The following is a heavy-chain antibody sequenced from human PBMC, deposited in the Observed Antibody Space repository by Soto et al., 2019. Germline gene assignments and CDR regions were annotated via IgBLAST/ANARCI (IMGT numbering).Heavy chain of an antibody. J-gene: IGHJ4*02. CDR2: VSSDGGST. D-gene: IGHD5-12*01. CDR3: VKEKERWLPLYLDY. V-gene: IGHV3-64D*08. Sequence: GGSLRLSCSASGFTFSSYAMYWVRQAPGKGLEYVSAVSSDGGSTYYADSVKGRFTISRDNSKNTLYLQMSSLRAEDTAVYYCVKEKERWLPLYLDYWGQGTLVTVSS. CDR1: GFTFSSYA.